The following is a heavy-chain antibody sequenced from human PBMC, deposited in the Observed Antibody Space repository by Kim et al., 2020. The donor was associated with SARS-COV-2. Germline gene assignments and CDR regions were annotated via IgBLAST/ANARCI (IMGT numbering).Heavy chain of an antibody. V-gene: IGHV3-48*02. J-gene: IGHJ3*02. CDR3: ARGFFVSYYDSSGYSALGAFDI. CDR1: GFTFSSYS. D-gene: IGHD3-22*01. Sequence: GGSLRLSCAASGFTFSSYSMNWVRQAPGKGLEWVSYISSSSSNIYYADSVKGRFTISRDNAKNSLYLQMNSLRDEDTAVYYCARGFFVSYYDSSGYSALGAFDIWGQGTMVTVSS. CDR2: ISSSSSNI.